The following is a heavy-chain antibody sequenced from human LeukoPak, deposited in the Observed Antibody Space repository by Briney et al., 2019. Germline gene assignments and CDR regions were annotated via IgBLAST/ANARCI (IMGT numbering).Heavy chain of an antibody. D-gene: IGHD5-24*01. V-gene: IGHV3-23*01. CDR2: ISGSGGST. Sequence: PGGSLRLSCAASGFTFSSYWMSWVRQAPGKGLEWVSAISGSGGSTYYADSVKGRFTISRDNSKNTLYLQMNSLRAEDTAVYYCASGRRDGYNYWFDYWGQGTLVTVSS. CDR1: GFTFSSYW. CDR3: ASGRRDGYNYWFDY. J-gene: IGHJ4*02.